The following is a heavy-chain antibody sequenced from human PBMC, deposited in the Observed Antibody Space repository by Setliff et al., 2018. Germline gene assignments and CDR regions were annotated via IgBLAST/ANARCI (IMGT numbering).Heavy chain of an antibody. CDR1: GYSFTTYA. Sequence: ASVKVSCKASGYSFTTYAMSWMRQAPGQGLEWMGWINTNTGNPSYAQKFQGRVTVTTDTSTSTAYMELRSLRSDDTAVYYCARAPPKIVVTVAALDYWGQGALVTVSS. V-gene: IGHV1-18*01. D-gene: IGHD2-15*01. J-gene: IGHJ4*02. CDR2: INTNTGNP. CDR3: ARAPPKIVVTVAALDY.